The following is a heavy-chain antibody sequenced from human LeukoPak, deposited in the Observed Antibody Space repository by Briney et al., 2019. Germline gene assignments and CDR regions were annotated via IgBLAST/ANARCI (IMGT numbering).Heavy chain of an antibody. Sequence: PGESLKISCKASGYSFTSYWIGWVRPMPGKGLEWMGIIYPGDSDTTYSPSFQGQVTISADKSISTASLQWSSLKASDTAMYYCARASTYYYDTSGYFFDYWGQGTLVTVSS. D-gene: IGHD3-22*01. CDR3: ARASTYYYDTSGYFFDY. V-gene: IGHV5-51*01. CDR1: GYSFTSYW. J-gene: IGHJ4*02. CDR2: IYPGDSDT.